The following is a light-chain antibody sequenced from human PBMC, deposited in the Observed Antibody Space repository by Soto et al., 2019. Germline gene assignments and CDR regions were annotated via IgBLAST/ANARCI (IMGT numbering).Light chain of an antibody. CDR1: QSVGNN. Sequence: EIVMTQSPATLSVSPGERTTLSCRASQSVGNNLAWYQQKPGQPPRLLIHSASTRAPGIPDRFSASGAGTDFTLTISRLEPEDSAVYYCQQYSASPRTFGPGTKVDIK. V-gene: IGKV3D-15*01. J-gene: IGKJ3*01. CDR3: QQYSASPRT. CDR2: SAS.